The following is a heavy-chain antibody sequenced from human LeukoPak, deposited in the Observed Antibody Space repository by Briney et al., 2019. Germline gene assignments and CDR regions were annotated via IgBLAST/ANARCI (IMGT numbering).Heavy chain of an antibody. Sequence: SETLSLTCTVSGASISGDDYYWGWVRQPPGKGLEWIGYIYYSGSTYYYPSLESRFTISVDTSKNQLSLKLSSVTAADTAVYYCARVAAATTNPRFDYWGQGTLGTVSS. V-gene: IGHV4-31*03. CDR3: ARVAAATTNPRFDY. J-gene: IGHJ4*02. CDR1: GASISGDDYY. D-gene: IGHD5-24*01. CDR2: IYYSGST.